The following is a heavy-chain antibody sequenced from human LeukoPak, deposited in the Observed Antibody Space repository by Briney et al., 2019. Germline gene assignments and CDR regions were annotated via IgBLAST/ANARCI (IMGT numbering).Heavy chain of an antibody. CDR2: IRNRASSYTT. CDR3: VREYYSLRD. Sequence: PGGSLRLSCAASEFTFSDHYMDWVRQAPGKGLEWVGRIRNRASSYTTEYAESVKGRFSISRDDSKNSLYLQMNSLKSEDTAVYYCVREYYSLRDWGQGTLVTVSS. CDR1: EFTFSDHY. V-gene: IGHV3-72*01. D-gene: IGHD3-10*01. J-gene: IGHJ4*02.